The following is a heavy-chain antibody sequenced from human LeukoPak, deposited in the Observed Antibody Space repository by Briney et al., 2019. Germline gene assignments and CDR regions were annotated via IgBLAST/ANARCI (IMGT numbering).Heavy chain of an antibody. CDR1: GGSISSSRYF. V-gene: IGHV4-39*07. CDR3: AARPGGYASFDI. CDR2: IFYSGRT. J-gene: IGHJ3*02. Sequence: SETLSLTCTVSGGSISSSRYFWGWIRQPPGKGLEWIGSIFYSGRTYYNPSLKSRVTISVDTSKNQFSLKLRSATAEDTAVHYCAARPGGYASFDIWGQGTMVTVSS. D-gene: IGHD3-16*01.